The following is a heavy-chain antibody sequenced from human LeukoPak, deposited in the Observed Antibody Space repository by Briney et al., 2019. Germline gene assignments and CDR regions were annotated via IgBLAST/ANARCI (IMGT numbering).Heavy chain of an antibody. Sequence: SETLSLTCTVSGGSISSHYWSWIRQPPGKGLEWIGYIYYSGTTNYNPSLKSRVTISVDTSKNQFSLKLSSVTAADTAVYYCARGGAYDSSGYYLYWFDPWGQGTLVTVSS. D-gene: IGHD3-22*01. CDR3: ARGGAYDSSGYYLYWFDP. J-gene: IGHJ5*02. CDR2: IYYSGTT. CDR1: GGSISSHY. V-gene: IGHV4-59*11.